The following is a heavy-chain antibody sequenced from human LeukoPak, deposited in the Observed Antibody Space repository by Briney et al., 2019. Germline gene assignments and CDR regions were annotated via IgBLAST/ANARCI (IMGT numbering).Heavy chain of an antibody. J-gene: IGHJ6*04. Sequence: SETLSLTCTLSGDSLSGYYWVWVRQAAGKGLEWLGRVYTDGRTSFYPSLQSRVTMSVDMSKNQFSLRLTSVTAADTAVYYCVRGGAYDKSHFHFFQFVDVWGKGITVTVSS. CDR2: VYTDGRT. D-gene: IGHD2/OR15-2a*01. CDR1: GDSLSGYY. V-gene: IGHV4-4*07. CDR3: VRGGAYDKSHFHFFQFVDV.